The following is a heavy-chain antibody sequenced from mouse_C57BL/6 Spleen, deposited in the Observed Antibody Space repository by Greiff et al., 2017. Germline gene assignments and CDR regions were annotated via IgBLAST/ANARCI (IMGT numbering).Heavy chain of an antibody. J-gene: IGHJ3*01. Sequence: VKLMESGPELVKPGASVKISCKASGYTFTDYYINWVKQRPGQGLEWIGWIFPGSGSTYYNEKFKGKATLTVDKSSSTAYMLLSSLTSEDSAVYFCARSDYDVPAWFAYWGQGTLVTVSA. D-gene: IGHD2-4*01. CDR2: IFPGSGST. CDR3: ARSDYDVPAWFAY. V-gene: IGHV1-75*01. CDR1: GYTFTDYY.